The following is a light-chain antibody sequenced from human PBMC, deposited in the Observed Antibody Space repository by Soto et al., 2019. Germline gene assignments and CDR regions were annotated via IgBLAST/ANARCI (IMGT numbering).Light chain of an antibody. CDR2: EVT. Sequence: QSALTQPASVSGSPGQSITISCTGTSSDDGNYNYVSWHQHHPGKAPKLMIYEVTNRPSGVSIRLSGYKSGNTASLPISGLQAEDEADYYCSSYTSSTTHTVFGGGTQLTVL. J-gene: IGLJ7*01. V-gene: IGLV2-14*01. CDR3: SSYTSSTTHTV. CDR1: SSDDGNYNY.